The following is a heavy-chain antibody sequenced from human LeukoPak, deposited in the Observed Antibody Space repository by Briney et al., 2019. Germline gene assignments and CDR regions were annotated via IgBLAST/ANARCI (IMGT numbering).Heavy chain of an antibody. Sequence: GGSLRLSCAASGFTFSSYAMSWVRQAPGKGLEWVSAISGSGGSTYYADSVKGRFTIPRDNSKNTLYLQMNSLRAEDTAVYYCAKDYRSYYYGSGVLFDYWGQGALVTVSS. D-gene: IGHD3-10*01. CDR3: AKDYRSYYYGSGVLFDY. CDR1: GFTFSSYA. CDR2: ISGSGGST. V-gene: IGHV3-23*01. J-gene: IGHJ4*02.